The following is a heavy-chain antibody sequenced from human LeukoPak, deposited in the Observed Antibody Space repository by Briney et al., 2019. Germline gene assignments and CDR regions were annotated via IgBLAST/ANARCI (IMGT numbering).Heavy chain of an antibody. V-gene: IGHV4-59*01. Sequence: SETLSLTCTVSGGSISSYYWSWIRQPPGKGLEWIGYIYYSGSTNYNPSLKSRVTISVDTSKTQFSLKLSSVTAADTAVYYCAGSRITIFGVVKYYFDYWGQGTLVTVSS. CDR3: AGSRITIFGVVKYYFDY. CDR1: GGSISSYY. CDR2: IYYSGST. D-gene: IGHD3-3*01. J-gene: IGHJ4*02.